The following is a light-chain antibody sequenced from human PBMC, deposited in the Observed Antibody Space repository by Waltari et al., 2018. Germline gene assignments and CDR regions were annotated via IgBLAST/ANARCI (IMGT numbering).Light chain of an antibody. Sequence: QAALTQPRSVSGSPGQSVTISCTGTSSDIGGYNYVSWYQQHPGTAPKVMIYEVSKRPSWVSDRLSGSKSGNTASLTISGLQAEDEADYYCCSYAGSYWVFGGGTRLTVL. CDR1: SSDIGGYNY. CDR2: EVS. V-gene: IGLV2-11*01. CDR3: CSYAGSYWV. J-gene: IGLJ3*02.